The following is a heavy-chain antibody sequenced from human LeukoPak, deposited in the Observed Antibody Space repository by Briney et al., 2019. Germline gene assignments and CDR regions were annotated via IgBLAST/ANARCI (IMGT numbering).Heavy chain of an antibody. Sequence: GGSLRLSCAASGFTVSSNYMSWVRQAPGKGLEWVSVIYSGGGTYYADSVKGRFTTSRDNSKNTLYLQMNSLRAEDTAVYYCAREGSQSGSLYYFDYWVQGTLVTVSS. J-gene: IGHJ4*02. V-gene: IGHV3-66*01. CDR3: AREGSQSGSLYYFDY. CDR1: GFTVSSNY. D-gene: IGHD1-26*01. CDR2: IYSGGGT.